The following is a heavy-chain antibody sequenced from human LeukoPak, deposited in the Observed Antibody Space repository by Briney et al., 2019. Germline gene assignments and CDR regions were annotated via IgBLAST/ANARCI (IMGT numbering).Heavy chain of an antibody. V-gene: IGHV4-4*07. J-gene: IGHJ6*03. Sequence: SETLSLTCTVSGGSISSYYWSWIRQPAGKGLEWIGRIYTSGSTNYNPSLKSRVTMSVDTSKNQFSLKLSSVTAADTAVYYCARGAPDHYYYYYMDVWGKGTTVTVSS. CDR1: GGSISSYY. CDR2: IYTSGST. CDR3: ARGAPDHYYYYYMDV.